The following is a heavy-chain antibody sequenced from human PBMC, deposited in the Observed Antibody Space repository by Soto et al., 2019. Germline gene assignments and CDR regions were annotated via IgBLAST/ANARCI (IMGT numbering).Heavy chain of an antibody. CDR1: GGSFSGYY. J-gene: IGHJ4*02. Sequence: WETLSLTCAVYGGSFSGYYWSWIRQPPGKGLEWIGEINHSGSTNYNPSLKSRVTISVDTSKNQFSLKLSSVTAADTAVYYCAGPDSSFDYWGQGTLVTVSS. CDR2: INHSGST. D-gene: IGHD6-13*01. V-gene: IGHV4-34*01. CDR3: AGPDSSFDY.